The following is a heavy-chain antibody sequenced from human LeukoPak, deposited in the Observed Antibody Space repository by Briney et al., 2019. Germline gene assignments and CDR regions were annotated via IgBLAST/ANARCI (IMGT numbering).Heavy chain of an antibody. D-gene: IGHD3-9*01. CDR3: ARYNILTASDY. V-gene: IGHV4-61*01. Sequence: ASETLSLTCTVSGYSISSSYYWSWIRQPPGKGLEWIGYIYYSGSTKYNPSLTSRVTISVDTSKNQFSLKLTSVTAADTAVYYCARYNILTASDYWGQGILVTVSS. CDR2: IYYSGST. J-gene: IGHJ4*02. CDR1: GYSISSSYY.